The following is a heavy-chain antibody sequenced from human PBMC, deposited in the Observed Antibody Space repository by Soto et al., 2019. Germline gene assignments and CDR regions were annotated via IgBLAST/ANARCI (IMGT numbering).Heavy chain of an antibody. J-gene: IGHJ6*02. CDR1: GFSLSTSGVG. D-gene: IGHD4-17*01. CDR2: IYWDDDK. V-gene: IGHV2-5*02. Sequence: QITLKESGPTLVKPTQTLTLTCTFSGFSLSTSGVGVGWIRQPPGKALEWLALIYWDDDKRYSPSLKSRLTITKDTSKIHVVLTMPNMDPVDTATYYCAHYYGDSLDYYYYGMDVWGQGTTVTVSS. CDR3: AHYYGDSLDYYYYGMDV.